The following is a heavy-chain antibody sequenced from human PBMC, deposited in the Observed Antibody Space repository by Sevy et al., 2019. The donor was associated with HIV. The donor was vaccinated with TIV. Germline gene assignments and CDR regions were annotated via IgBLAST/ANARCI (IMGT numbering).Heavy chain of an antibody. Sequence: SETLSLTCTVSGGSISSYYWSWIRQPAGKGLEWIGRIYTSGSTNYNPSLKSRVTMSVDTSKNRFSLKLSSVTAADTAVYYGARDSTPSYDFWSGDLDWFDPWGQGTLVTVSS. CDR3: ARDSTPSYDFWSGDLDWFDP. J-gene: IGHJ5*02. CDR2: IYTSGST. D-gene: IGHD3-3*01. V-gene: IGHV4-4*07. CDR1: GGSISSYY.